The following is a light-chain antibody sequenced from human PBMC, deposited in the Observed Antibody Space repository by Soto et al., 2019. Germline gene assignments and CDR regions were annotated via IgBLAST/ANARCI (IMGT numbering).Light chain of an antibody. CDR2: EVT. CDR1: SSDVGGYNY. V-gene: IGLV2-14*01. J-gene: IGLJ2*01. CDR3: SSYTTFRTPHVA. Sequence: QSALTQPASVSGSLGQSITISCTGSSSDVGGYNYVSWYQQHPGKAPKLLFHEVTNRPSGVSDRFSGSKSANTASLTISGLQAEDEAHYFCSSYTTFRTPHVAFGGGTKLTVL.